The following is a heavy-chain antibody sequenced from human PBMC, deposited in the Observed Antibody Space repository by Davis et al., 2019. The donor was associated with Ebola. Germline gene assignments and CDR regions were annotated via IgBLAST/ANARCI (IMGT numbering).Heavy chain of an antibody. CDR2: MYYSGST. J-gene: IGHJ4*02. D-gene: IGHD2-15*01. V-gene: IGHV4-30-4*07. CDR3: AREGYCSGGSCYFVDY. Sequence: MPSETLSLTCAVSGGSISSGGYSWSWIRQPPGKGLEWIGYMYYSGSTYYNPSLKSRVTISGDTSRNQFSLKLSSVTAADTAVYYCAREGYCSGGSCYFVDYWGQGTLVTVSS. CDR1: GGSISSGGYS.